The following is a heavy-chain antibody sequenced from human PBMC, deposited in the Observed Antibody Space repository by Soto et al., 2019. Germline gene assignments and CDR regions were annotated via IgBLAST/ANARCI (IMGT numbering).Heavy chain of an antibody. CDR1: GGSISSGGYS. Sequence: QLQLQESGSGLVKPSQTLSLTCAVSGGSISSGGYSWSWIRQPPGKGLEWIGYIYHSGSTYYNPSLKRRATISVDRSKSQLSLNLGSVLAADTAVYYCASGGGLGAVVVDYWGQGTLVTVSS. D-gene: IGHD1-26*01. V-gene: IGHV4-30-2*01. CDR2: IYHSGST. CDR3: ASGGGLGAVVVDY. J-gene: IGHJ4*02.